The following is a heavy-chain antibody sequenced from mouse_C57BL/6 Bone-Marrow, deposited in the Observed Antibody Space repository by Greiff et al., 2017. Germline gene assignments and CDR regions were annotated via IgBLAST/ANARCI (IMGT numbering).Heavy chain of an antibody. CDR2: INPNNGGT. CDR3: AGVWAMDY. CDR1: GYTFTDYY. Sequence: VQLQQSGPELVKPGASVKISCTASGYTFTDYYMNWVKQSHGKSLEWIGDINPNNGGTSYNQKFKGKATLTVDKSSSTAYMELRSLTSEDSAVYYCAGVWAMDYWGQGTSVTVSS. D-gene: IGHD6-2*01. V-gene: IGHV1-26*01. J-gene: IGHJ4*01.